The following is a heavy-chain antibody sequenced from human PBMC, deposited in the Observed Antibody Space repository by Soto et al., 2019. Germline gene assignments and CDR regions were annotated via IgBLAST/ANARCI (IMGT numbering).Heavy chain of an antibody. CDR1: GGSIVRFG. Sequence: PSETLCLTWTVAGGSIVRFGWSWIRQTPGKGLEWIGYLYNTGSTNYNPSLKSRVTISVDTSKNQFSLKLSSVTAADTAVYYCARMRNILTGYPPHFAYRGQGTLVPVSS. V-gene: IGHV4-59*01. D-gene: IGHD3-9*01. CDR2: LYNTGST. CDR3: ARMRNILTGYPPHFAY. J-gene: IGHJ4*02.